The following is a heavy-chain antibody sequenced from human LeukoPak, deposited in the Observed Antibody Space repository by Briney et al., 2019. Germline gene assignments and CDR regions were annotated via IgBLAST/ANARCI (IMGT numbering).Heavy chain of an antibody. CDR3: ARNGRLGYCSGGSCYSNWFDP. V-gene: IGHV4-59*01. CDR1: GGSISSYY. Sequence: SETLSLTCTVSGGSISSYYRSWIRQPPGKGLEWIGYIYYSGSTNYNPSLKSRVTISVDTSKNQFSLKLSPVTAADTAVYYCARNGRLGYCSGGSCYSNWFDPWGQGTLVTVSS. J-gene: IGHJ5*02. D-gene: IGHD2-15*01. CDR2: IYYSGST.